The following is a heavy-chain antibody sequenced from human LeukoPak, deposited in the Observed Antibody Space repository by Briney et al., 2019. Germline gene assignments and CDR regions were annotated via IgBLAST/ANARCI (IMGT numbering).Heavy chain of an antibody. CDR3: ARGQGIQLSNYYYYYMDV. Sequence: ASLRDSCKASGDTFFRDDINGGRPSTGGGGWWRGWMNPNSGSTGYAQQFHGRVPITSNTYISTAYMELRSLRSEDTDVYYCARGQGIQLSNYYYYYMDVWGKGTTVTVSS. D-gene: IGHD5-18*01. CDR1: GDTFFRDD. CDR2: MNPNSGST. V-gene: IGHV1-8*01. J-gene: IGHJ6*03.